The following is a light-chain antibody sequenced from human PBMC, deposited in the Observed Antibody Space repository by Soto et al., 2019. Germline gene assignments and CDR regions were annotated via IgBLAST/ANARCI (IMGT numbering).Light chain of an antibody. CDR3: CSDAALRV. Sequence: QSALTQPASVSGSPGQSITISCTGTSSDVGSYNLVSWYQQHPGKAPKLMIYEGSKRPSGVSNRFSGSKSGNTASLTISGLQAEDEADYYCCSDAALRVFGTGTKLTVL. CDR1: SSDVGSYNL. J-gene: IGLJ1*01. V-gene: IGLV2-23*01. CDR2: EGS.